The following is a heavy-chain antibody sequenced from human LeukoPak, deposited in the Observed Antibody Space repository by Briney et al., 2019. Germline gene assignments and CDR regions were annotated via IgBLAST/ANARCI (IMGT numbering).Heavy chain of an antibody. Sequence: GGSLRLSCAASGFTFSSYAMNWVRQAPGKGLEWVSVINGGGDSTHYADSVKGRFTISRDNSKNTLYLQMNSLRAEDTAVYYCAKDAAVAEYFQHWGQGTLVTVSS. D-gene: IGHD6-19*01. J-gene: IGHJ1*01. CDR3: AKDAAVAEYFQH. CDR2: INGGGDST. V-gene: IGHV3-23*01. CDR1: GFTFSSYA.